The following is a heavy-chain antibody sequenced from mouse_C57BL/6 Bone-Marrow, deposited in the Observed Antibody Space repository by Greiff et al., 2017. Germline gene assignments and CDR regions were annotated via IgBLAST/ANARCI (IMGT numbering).Heavy chain of an antibody. Sequence: QVQLQQPGAELVMPGASVKLSCKASGYSFTSYWMHWVKQRPGQGLEWIGEIAPSDSSTNYNQKFKGTSTLTVDKSSSTAYMPLSSLTSEDSAVYYCARWAFWEGDSHWDFDVWGTGTTVTVSS. V-gene: IGHV1-69*01. D-gene: IGHD2-13*01. CDR1: GYSFTSYW. J-gene: IGHJ1*03. CDR2: IAPSDSST. CDR3: ARWAFWEGDSHWDFDV.